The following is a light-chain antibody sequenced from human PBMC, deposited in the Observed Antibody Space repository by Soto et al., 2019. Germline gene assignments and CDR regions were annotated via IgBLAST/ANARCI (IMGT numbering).Light chain of an antibody. J-gene: IGLJ3*02. CDR1: SSDIGGYNY. CDR3: CSYTSSVTGV. V-gene: IGLV2-14*01. Sequence: QSALTQPASVSGSPGQSITISCTGTSSDIGGYNYVSWYQQHPGKAPKLIIHDVSDRPSGVSNRFSASKSGNTASLTISGLQAEDEADYYCCSYTSSVTGVFGGGTKVTVL. CDR2: DVS.